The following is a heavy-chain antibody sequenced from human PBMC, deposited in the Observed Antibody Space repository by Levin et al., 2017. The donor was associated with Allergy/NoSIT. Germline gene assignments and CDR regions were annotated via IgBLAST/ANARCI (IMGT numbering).Heavy chain of an antibody. CDR2: VYYSGNT. J-gene: IGHJ5*02. Sequence: SETLSLTCTVSGDSISSYYWTWIRQPPGKGLEWIGYVYYSGNTNYNPSLRSRVTISVDTSKNHLALKSTSVTAADTAVYYCARAVNCSGGSCFSQGWFDPWGQGTLVTVSS. D-gene: IGHD2-15*01. CDR3: ARAVNCSGGSCFSQGWFDP. CDR1: GDSISSYY. V-gene: IGHV4-59*12.